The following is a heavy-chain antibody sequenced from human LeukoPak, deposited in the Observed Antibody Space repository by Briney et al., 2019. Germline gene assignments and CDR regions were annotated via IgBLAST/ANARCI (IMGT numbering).Heavy chain of an antibody. CDR1: GGSISSYY. V-gene: IGHV4-59*12. D-gene: IGHD5-18*01. J-gene: IGHJ4*02. CDR2: IYYSGST. CDR3: ARVSEYSYGNFDY. Sequence: SETLSLTCTVSGGSISSYYWSWIRQPPGKGLEWIGYIYYSGSTNYNPSLKSRVTISVDTSKNQFFLILSFVTAADAAVYYCARVSEYSYGNFDYWGQGTLVTVSS.